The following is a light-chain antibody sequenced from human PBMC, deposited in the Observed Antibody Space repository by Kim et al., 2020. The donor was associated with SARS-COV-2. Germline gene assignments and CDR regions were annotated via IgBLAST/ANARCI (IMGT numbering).Light chain of an antibody. Sequence: PGERATLSCRASQSVSSSYLAWYQQKPGQAPRLIIYGASSRATGIPDRFSGSGSGTDFTLTISRLEPEDFAVYYCQQYGSSLYTFGQGTKLEI. CDR1: QSVSSSY. V-gene: IGKV3-20*01. J-gene: IGKJ2*01. CDR3: QQYGSSLYT. CDR2: GAS.